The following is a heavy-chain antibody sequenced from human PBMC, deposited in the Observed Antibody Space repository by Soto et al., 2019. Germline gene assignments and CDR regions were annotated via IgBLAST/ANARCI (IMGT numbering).Heavy chain of an antibody. CDR1: GGSISSYY. J-gene: IGHJ6*02. CDR2: IYYSGST. Sequence: ASETLSLTCTVSGGSISSYYWSWIRQPPGKGLEWIGYIYYSGSTNYNPSLKSRVTISVDTSKNQFSLKLSSVTAADTAVYYCARGATYELVSYGMDVWGQGTTVTVSS. V-gene: IGHV4-59*01. D-gene: IGHD2-8*01. CDR3: ARGATYELVSYGMDV.